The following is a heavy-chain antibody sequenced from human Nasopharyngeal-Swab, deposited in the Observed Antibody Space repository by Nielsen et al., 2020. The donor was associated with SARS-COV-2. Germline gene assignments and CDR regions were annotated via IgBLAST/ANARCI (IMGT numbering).Heavy chain of an antibody. Sequence: SVKVSCKASGGTFSSYAISWVRRAPGQGLEWMGGIIPIFGTAIYAQKFQGRVTMTEDTSTDTAYMELSSLRSEDTAVYYCASLRDPRYYGSGRHQDPWGQGTLVTVSS. V-gene: IGHV1-69*06. J-gene: IGHJ5*02. D-gene: IGHD3-10*01. CDR3: ASLRDPRYYGSGRHQDP. CDR1: GGTFSSYA. CDR2: IIPIFGTA.